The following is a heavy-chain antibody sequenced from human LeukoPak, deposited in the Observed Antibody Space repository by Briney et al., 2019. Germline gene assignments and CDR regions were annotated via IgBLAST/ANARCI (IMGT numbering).Heavy chain of an antibody. CDR2: IYHSGSP. CDR1: GDSLGSGDYY. CDR3: ARVAGYYDFWSGTHYYFDH. J-gene: IGHJ4*02. V-gene: IGHV4-31*03. D-gene: IGHD3-3*01. Sequence: SETLSLTCTVSGDSLGSGDYYWNWIRQHPEKGLEWIGYIYHSGSPYYNPSLKSRTSISIDTSKNQVSLKLASVTVADTAVYFCARVAGYYDFWSGTHYYFDHWGQGTLVTVSS.